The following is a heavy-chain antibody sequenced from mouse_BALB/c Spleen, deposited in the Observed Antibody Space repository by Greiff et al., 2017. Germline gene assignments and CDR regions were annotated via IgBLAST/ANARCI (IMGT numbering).Heavy chain of an antibody. Sequence: VQLQESGPGLVQPSQSLSITCTVSGFSLTSYGVHWVRQSPGKGLEWLGVLWSGGSTAYNAAFISRLSISKDNSKSQVFFKMNSLQANDTAIYYCARMTGYYYAMDYWGQGTSVTVSS. CDR2: LWSGGST. CDR3: ARMTGYYYAMDY. D-gene: IGHD4-1*01. J-gene: IGHJ4*01. CDR1: GFSLTSYG. V-gene: IGHV2-2*02.